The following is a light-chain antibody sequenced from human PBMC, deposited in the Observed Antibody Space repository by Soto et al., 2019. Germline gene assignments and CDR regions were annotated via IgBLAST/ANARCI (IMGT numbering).Light chain of an antibody. CDR1: RGISSN. CDR2: GAS. V-gene: IGKV3-20*01. J-gene: IGKJ1*01. Sequence: PGERATLSCRASRGISSNLAWYQQKPGQAPRIIIFGASGRATGIPDRFSGSGSGTDFTLTISRLEPEDFAVYYCQQYGSLSWTFGQGTKVDIK. CDR3: QQYGSLSWT.